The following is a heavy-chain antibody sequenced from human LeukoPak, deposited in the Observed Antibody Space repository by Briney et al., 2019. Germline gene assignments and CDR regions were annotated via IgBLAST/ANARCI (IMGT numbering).Heavy chain of an antibody. D-gene: IGHD4-17*01. Sequence: ASVKVSCKVSGYTLTELSMHWVRQAPGKGLEWMGGSDPEDGETIYAQKFQGRVTMTEDTSTDTAYMELSSLRSEDTAVYYCATVAFDTVTTGGWLDYWGQGTLVTVSS. CDR3: ATVAFDTVTTGGWLDY. CDR1: GYTLTELS. CDR2: SDPEDGET. V-gene: IGHV1-24*01. J-gene: IGHJ4*02.